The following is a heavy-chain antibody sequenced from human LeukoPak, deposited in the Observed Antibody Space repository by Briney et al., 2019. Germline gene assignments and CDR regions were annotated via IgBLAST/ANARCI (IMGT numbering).Heavy chain of an antibody. J-gene: IGHJ4*02. CDR1: GGSISSGGYY. Sequence: SETLSLTCTVSGGSISSGGYYWSWIRQHPGKGLEWIGYIYYSGSTYYNPSLKSRVTISVDTSKNQFSLKLSSVTAADTAVYYCARGRLAAAGTYFDYWGQGTLVIVSS. CDR3: ARGRLAAAGTYFDY. V-gene: IGHV4-31*03. CDR2: IYYSGST. D-gene: IGHD6-13*01.